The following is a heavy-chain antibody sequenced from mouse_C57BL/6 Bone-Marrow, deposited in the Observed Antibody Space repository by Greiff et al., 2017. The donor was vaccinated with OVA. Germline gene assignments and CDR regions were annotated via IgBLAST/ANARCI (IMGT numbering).Heavy chain of an antibody. CDR3: ARRGYYGNYHY. V-gene: IGHV5-6*01. CDR2: ISSGGSYT. CDR1: GFTFSSYG. Sequence: EVQVVESGGDLVKPGGSLKLSCAASGFTFSSYGMSWVRQTPDKRLEWVATISSGGSYTYYPDSVKGRFTISRDNAKNTLYLQMSSLKSEDTAMYYCARRGYYGNYHYWGQGTTLTVSS. D-gene: IGHD2-1*01. J-gene: IGHJ2*01.